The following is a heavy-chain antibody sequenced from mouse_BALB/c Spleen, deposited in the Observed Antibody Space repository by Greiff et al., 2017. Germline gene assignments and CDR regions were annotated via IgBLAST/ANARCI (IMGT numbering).Heavy chain of an antibody. D-gene: IGHD2-1*01. CDR1: GYTFTSYW. J-gene: IGHJ4*01. CDR2: INPSTGYT. CDR3: ARYHYGNYYAMDY. Sequence: QVQLQQSGAELAKPGASVKMSCKASGYTFTSYWMHWVKQRPGQGLEWIGYINPSTGYTEYNQKFKDKATLTADKSSSTAYMQLSSLTSEDSAVYYCARYHYGNYYAMDYWGQGTSVTVSS. V-gene: IGHV1-7*01.